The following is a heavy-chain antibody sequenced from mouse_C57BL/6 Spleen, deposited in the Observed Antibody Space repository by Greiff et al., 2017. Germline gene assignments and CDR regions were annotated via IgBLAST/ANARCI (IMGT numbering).Heavy chain of an antibody. D-gene: IGHD1-1*01. CDR3: ARWGYGSSLFDY. Sequence: QVQLQQPGAELVKPGASVKMSCKASGYTFTSYWITWVKQRPGQGLEWIGDIYPGSGSTNYNEKFKSKATLTVDTSSSTAYMQLSSLTAEDSAVYYCARWGYGSSLFDYWGQGTTRTVSS. V-gene: IGHV1-55*01. J-gene: IGHJ2*01. CDR1: GYTFTSYW. CDR2: IYPGSGST.